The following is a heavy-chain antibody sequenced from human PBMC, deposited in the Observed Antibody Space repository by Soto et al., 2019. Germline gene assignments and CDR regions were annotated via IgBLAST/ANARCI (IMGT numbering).Heavy chain of an antibody. CDR1: GFTFSGSA. CDR2: IRSKANSYAT. D-gene: IGHD6-19*01. V-gene: IGHV3-73*01. Sequence: PGGSLRLSCAASGFTFSGSAMHWVRQASGKGLEWVGRIRSKANSYATAYAASVKGRFTISRDDSKNTAYLQMNSLKTEDTAVYYCARDSQSGWVDYWGQGTLVTVSS. CDR3: ARDSQSGWVDY. J-gene: IGHJ4*02.